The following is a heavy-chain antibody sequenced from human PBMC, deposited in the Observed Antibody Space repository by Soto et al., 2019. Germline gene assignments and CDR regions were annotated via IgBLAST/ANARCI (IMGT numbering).Heavy chain of an antibody. CDR1: GINFSTYA. CDR3: AKGPLIVVVPFGY. CDR2: ITSLGST. D-gene: IGHD2-15*01. J-gene: IGHJ4*02. V-gene: IGHV3-23*01. Sequence: EVQLLESGGGLVQPGGSLRLSCAASGINFSTYAMSWVRQAPGKGLEWVSTITSLGSTYYPDSVKGRFTISRDSSKNLLYLQMNSLRDEDTAVYYCAKGPLIVVVPFGYWGQGTLVTVSA.